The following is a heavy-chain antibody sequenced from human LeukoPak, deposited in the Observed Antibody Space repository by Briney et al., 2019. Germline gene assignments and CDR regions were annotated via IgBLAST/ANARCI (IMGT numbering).Heavy chain of an antibody. J-gene: IGHJ4*02. D-gene: IGHD6-6*01. CDR2: IYSGGST. CDR3: ARDEYN. V-gene: IGHV3-66*01. Sequence: TGGSLRLSCAASGFTFSSYAMSWVRQAPGKGLEWVSVIYSGGSTYYADSVKGRFTISRDNSKNTLYLQMNSLRAEDTAVYYCARDEYNWGQGTLVTVSS. CDR1: GFTFSSYA.